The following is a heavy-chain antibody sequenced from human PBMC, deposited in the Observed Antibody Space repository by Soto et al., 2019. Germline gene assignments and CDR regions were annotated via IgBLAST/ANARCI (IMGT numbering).Heavy chain of an antibody. Sequence: ASVKVSCKASGYTFTSYDINWVRQATGQGLEWMGWMNPNSGNTGYAQKFQGRVTMTRNTSISTAYMELSSLRSEDTAVYYCARGRRKHYGSGSYISYAFDIWGQGTMVNVS. CDR3: ARGRRKHYGSGSYISYAFDI. J-gene: IGHJ3*02. V-gene: IGHV1-8*01. CDR1: GYTFTSYD. D-gene: IGHD3-10*01. CDR2: MNPNSGNT.